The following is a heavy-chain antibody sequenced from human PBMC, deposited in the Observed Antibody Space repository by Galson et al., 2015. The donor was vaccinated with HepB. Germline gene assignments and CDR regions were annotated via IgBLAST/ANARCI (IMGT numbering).Heavy chain of an antibody. D-gene: IGHD5-24*01. CDR2: IGSSSSNI. V-gene: IGHV3-11*01. J-gene: IGHJ5*02. CDR1: GFTFSGSY. CDR3: ARGYGYNWNWFAP. Sequence: SLRLSCAASGFTFSGSYMSWIRQAPGKGLEWVSYIGSSSSNINYADSVKGRFTISRDNAKNSLYLQMNSLRAEDTAVYYCARGYGYNWNWFAPWGQGTLVTVSS.